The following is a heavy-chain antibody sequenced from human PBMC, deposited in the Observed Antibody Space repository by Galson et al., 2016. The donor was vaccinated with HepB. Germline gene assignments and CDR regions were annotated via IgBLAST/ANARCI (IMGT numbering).Heavy chain of an antibody. CDR2: IIPIFGTT. J-gene: IGHJ3*02. V-gene: IGHV1-69*13. CDR3: ARDHADTSILNFAFDI. Sequence: SVKVSCKASGGNFRIYAISWVRQAPGQGLEWMGQIIPIFGTTNYAQKFQGRVTITADESTNTAYIELNSLRSEDTAVYYCARDHADTSILNFAFDIWGQGTVVTVSS. CDR1: GGNFRIYA. D-gene: IGHD5-18*01.